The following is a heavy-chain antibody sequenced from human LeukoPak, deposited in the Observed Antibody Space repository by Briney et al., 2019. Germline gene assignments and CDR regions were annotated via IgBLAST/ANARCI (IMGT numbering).Heavy chain of an antibody. D-gene: IGHD6-19*01. V-gene: IGHV4-59*01. J-gene: IGHJ4*02. CDR1: GVSISSYY. Sequence: SETLSLTCTVSGVSISSYYWSWIRQPPGKGLEWIGYIYYSGSTNYNPSLKSRVTISVETSKNQFSLKLSSVTAADTAVYYCASRGRAGSDMLALDYWGQGTLVTVSS. CDR2: IYYSGST. CDR3: ASRGRAGSDMLALDY.